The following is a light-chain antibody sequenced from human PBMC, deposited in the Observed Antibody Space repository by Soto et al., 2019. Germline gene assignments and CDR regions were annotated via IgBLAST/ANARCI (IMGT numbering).Light chain of an antibody. CDR3: QQYKSFWT. Sequence: SQMSQSPSILYSNIGDRVTITFRSSQTITNWLAWYQQKPGQAPRXLIYDASSLESWVPSRFSGSGSGTEFTLTISSLQSADFPTYYCQQYKSFWTFAQGTNVDIK. J-gene: IGKJ1*01. V-gene: IGKV1-5*01. CDR2: DAS. CDR1: QTITNW.